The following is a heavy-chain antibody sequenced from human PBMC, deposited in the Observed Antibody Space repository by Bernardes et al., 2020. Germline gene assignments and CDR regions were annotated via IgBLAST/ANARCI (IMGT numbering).Heavy chain of an antibody. J-gene: IGHJ4*02. CDR1: GFTFSSYW. V-gene: IGHV3-7*01. CDR2: IKQDGSEK. D-gene: IGHD6-13*01. CDR3: ARLSFRLIAAAGISDY. Sequence: GGSLRLSCAASGFTFSSYWMSWVRQAPGKGLEWVANIKQDGSEKYYVDFVKGRFTISRDNAKNSLYLQMNSLRAEDTAVYYCARLSFRLIAAAGISDYWGQGTLVTVSS.